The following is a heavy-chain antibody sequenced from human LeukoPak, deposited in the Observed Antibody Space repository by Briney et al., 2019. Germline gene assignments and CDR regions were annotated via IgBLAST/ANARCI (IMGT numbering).Heavy chain of an antibody. D-gene: IGHD2-2*02. CDR1: GYIFPSYW. J-gene: IGHJ4*02. V-gene: IGHV5-51*01. Sequence: GESLKISCKVSGYIFPSYWITWVRQVPGKGLEWMGIIYPGDSDTRYSPSFQGQVTISADKSISTAYLQWSSLKASDTAMYYCARRDYCSSTSCYRVFDYWGQGTLVTVSS. CDR3: ARRDYCSSTSCYRVFDY. CDR2: IYPGDSDT.